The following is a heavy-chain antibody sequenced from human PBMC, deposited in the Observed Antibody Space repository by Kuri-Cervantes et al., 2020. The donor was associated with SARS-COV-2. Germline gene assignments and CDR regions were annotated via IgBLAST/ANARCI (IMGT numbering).Heavy chain of an antibody. V-gene: IGHV3-30-3*01. CDR2: ISXXGSXK. CDR1: GFXXXSYA. Sequence: ASGFXXXSYAXHWVRQAXGKXXEWXXXISXXGSXKYYADSVXXRFXXXRDNSXXXLYXQMNXLRAEDTAVXYCARARAAAGTFIEYFQHWGQGTLVTVSS. D-gene: IGHD6-13*01. CDR3: ARARAAAGTFIEYFQH. J-gene: IGHJ1*01.